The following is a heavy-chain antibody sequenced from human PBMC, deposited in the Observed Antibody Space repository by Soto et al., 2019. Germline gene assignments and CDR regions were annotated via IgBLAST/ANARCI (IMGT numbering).Heavy chain of an antibody. D-gene: IGHD3-3*02. CDR3: ASLHFWSGYSGLDFDY. V-gene: IGHV4-34*01. CDR2: INHSGST. CDR1: GGSCSGYY. Sequence: SETLSLTCAVYGGSCSGYYWSWIRQPPGKGLEWIGEINHSGSTNYNPSLKSRVTISVDTSKNQFSLKLSSVTAADTAVYHCASLHFWSGYSGLDFDYWGQGTLVTVSS. J-gene: IGHJ4*02.